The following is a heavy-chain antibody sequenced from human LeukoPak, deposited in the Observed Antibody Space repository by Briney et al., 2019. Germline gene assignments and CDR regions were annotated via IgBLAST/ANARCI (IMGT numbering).Heavy chain of an antibody. J-gene: IGHJ4*02. D-gene: IGHD3-9*01. CDR3: SKDLGPDYDILTL. Sequence: GGSLRLSCAASGFTFSSYCMHWVRQAPGKGLEWVALIRYDGSSKFYAASVKARFTISRDNSGNTVHLQMNSLRAEDTALYYCSKDLGPDYDILTLWGQGTLVTVCS. V-gene: IGHV3-30*02. CDR2: IRYDGSSK. CDR1: GFTFSSYC.